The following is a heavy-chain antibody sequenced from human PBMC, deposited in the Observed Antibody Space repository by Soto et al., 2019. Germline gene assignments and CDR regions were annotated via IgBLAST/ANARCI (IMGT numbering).Heavy chain of an antibody. V-gene: IGHV1-8*01. J-gene: IGHJ5*02. CDR2: MNPNSGNT. D-gene: IGHD1-26*01. CDR1: GYTFTSYE. Sequence: ASVKVSCKASGYTFTSYEINWVRQATGQGLEWMGWMNPNSGNTGYAQKFQGRVTMTRNTSISTAYMELSSLRSEDTAVYYCARAIVGAHFGDWFDPWGQGTLVTVSS. CDR3: ARAIVGAHFGDWFDP.